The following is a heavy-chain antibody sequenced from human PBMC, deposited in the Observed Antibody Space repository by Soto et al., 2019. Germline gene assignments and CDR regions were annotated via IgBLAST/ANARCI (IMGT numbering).Heavy chain of an antibody. CDR2: IYYSGST. CDR1: GGSISSYD. Sequence: ETLSLTGTGSGGSISSYDWSWVRQPAGKGLEWIGYIYYSGSTSYNPSLKSRITISLDKSKNHLSLTLISVTAADTDVYYCAGHGGKFFDYWGHGTLVTVSS. CDR3: AGHGGKFFDY. J-gene: IGHJ4*01. D-gene: IGHD2-15*01. V-gene: IGHV4-59*08.